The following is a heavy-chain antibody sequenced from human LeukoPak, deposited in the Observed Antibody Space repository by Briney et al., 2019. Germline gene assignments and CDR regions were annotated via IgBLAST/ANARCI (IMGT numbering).Heavy chain of an antibody. CDR2: ITTGSSYI. CDR3: ARVEATTARSYYYYYMDV. D-gene: IGHD1-1*01. V-gene: IGHV3-21*06. CDR1: GFSFTSYA. J-gene: IGHJ6*03. Sequence: GGSLRLSCSASGFSFTSYAMNWVRQAPGKGLEWVSSITTGSSYIYYADSVRGRFSVSRDNAKNSLYLEMNSLRAEDTAVYYCARVEATTARSYYYYYMDVWGKGTTVTVSS.